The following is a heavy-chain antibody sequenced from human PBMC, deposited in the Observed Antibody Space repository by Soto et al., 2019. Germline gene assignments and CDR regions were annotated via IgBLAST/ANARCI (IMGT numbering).Heavy chain of an antibody. CDR3: ARSYSRTGPFDY. V-gene: IGHV4-4*07. CDR1: GGSISSYY. J-gene: IGHJ4*02. D-gene: IGHD6-13*01. Sequence: SETLSLTCTVSGGSISSYYWSWIRQPAGKGLEWIGRIYTSGSTNYNPSLKSRVTMSGDTSKNQFSLKLSSVTAADTAVYYCARSYSRTGPFDYWGQGTLVTVSS. CDR2: IYTSGST.